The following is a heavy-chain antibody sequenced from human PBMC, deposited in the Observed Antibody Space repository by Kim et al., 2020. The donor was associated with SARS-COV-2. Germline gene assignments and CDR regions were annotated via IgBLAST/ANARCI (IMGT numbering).Heavy chain of an antibody. J-gene: IGHJ4*02. CDR3: TTALDSGYDYADY. D-gene: IGHD5-12*01. Sequence: DYAAPVKGRFTISRDDSKNTLYLQMNSLKTEDTAVYYCTTALDSGYDYADYWGQGTLVTVSS. V-gene: IGHV3-15*01.